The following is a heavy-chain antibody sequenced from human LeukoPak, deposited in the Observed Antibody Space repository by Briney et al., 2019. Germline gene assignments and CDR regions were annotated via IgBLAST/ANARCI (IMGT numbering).Heavy chain of an antibody. V-gene: IGHV3-7*03. CDR2: INSDGSEG. CDR3: AKDAPYVEMATLVKAYFFDN. CDR1: GFTFSGFW. Sequence: GGSLRLSCAVSGFTFSGFWMSWSRQAPGKGLEWVASINSDGSEGYYADVVKGRFTISRDNAKNSLYLQINSLRAEDTAVYYCAKDAPYVEMATLVKAYFFDNCGRGTLVTVSS. J-gene: IGHJ4*02. D-gene: IGHD5-24*01.